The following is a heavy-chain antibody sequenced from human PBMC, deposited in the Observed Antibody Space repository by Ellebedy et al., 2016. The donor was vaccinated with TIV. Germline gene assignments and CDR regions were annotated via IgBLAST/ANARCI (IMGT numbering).Heavy chain of an antibody. CDR2: IYKDGGT. J-gene: IGHJ4*02. CDR3: ATDRRSYVLTGVSDY. CDR1: GFTVNSYF. Sequence: GESLKISCAASGFTVNSYFMTWVRQAPGKGLEWGSIIYKDGGTNYTDSVLGRLTISRDNSENTLYLQMDSLRADDTAVYYCATDRRSYVLTGVSDYWGQGTLVTVSA. V-gene: IGHV3-66*01. D-gene: IGHD3-9*01.